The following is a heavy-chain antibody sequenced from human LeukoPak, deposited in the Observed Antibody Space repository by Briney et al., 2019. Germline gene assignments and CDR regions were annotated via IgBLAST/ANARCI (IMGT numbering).Heavy chain of an antibody. CDR2: IIPIFGTA. J-gene: IGHJ5*02. CDR1: GGTFSSYA. CDR3: ASSDFWSGSNWFDP. V-gene: IGHV1-69*13. D-gene: IGHD3-3*01. Sequence: ASVKVYCKASGGTFSSYAISWVRQAPGQGLEWMGGIIPIFGTANYAQKFQGRVTITADESTSTAYMELSSLRSEDTAVYYCASSDFWSGSNWFDPWGQGTLVTVSS.